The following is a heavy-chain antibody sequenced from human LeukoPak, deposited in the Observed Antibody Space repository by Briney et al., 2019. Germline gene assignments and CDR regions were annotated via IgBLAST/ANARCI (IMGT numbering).Heavy chain of an antibody. D-gene: IGHD5-18*01. CDR2: INQDGTEK. J-gene: IGHJ3*02. V-gene: IGHV3-7*03. CDR3: SRDRGYSTFDI. Sequence: PGGSLRLSCAASGFTFSSYWMSWVRQAPGKGLEWVANINQDGTEKNYVDSVKGRFTISRDNAKNSLYVQMNSLIAEDTAVYYCSRDRGYSTFDIWGQGTMVTVSS. CDR1: GFTFSSYW.